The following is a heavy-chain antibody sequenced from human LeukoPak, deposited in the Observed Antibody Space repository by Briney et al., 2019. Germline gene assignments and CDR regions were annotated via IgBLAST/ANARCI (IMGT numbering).Heavy chain of an antibody. CDR3: ARGGRTYDPGFDP. CDR2: IYTSGST. V-gene: IGHV4-4*07. Sequence: SETLSLTRTVSGGSISGYYWSWIRQPAGRGLEWIGRIYTSGSTNYNPSLKSRVTMSIDTFRNQFSLKVNSVTAADTAVYYCARGGRTYDPGFDPWGQGSLVTVSS. J-gene: IGHJ5*02. CDR1: GGSISGYY. D-gene: IGHD3-22*01.